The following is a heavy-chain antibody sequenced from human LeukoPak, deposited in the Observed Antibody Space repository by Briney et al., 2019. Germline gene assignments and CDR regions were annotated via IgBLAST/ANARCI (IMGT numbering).Heavy chain of an antibody. J-gene: IGHJ4*02. V-gene: IGHV4-34*01. CDR1: GGSFSGYY. D-gene: IGHD3-3*01. Sequence: SETLSLTCAVYGGSFSGYYWSWIRQPPGKGLEWIGEINHSGSTNYNPSLKSRVTISVDTSKNQFSLKLNSVTAADTAVYYCARYDFWSGYCLDYWGQGTLVTVSS. CDR3: ARYDFWSGYCLDY. CDR2: INHSGST.